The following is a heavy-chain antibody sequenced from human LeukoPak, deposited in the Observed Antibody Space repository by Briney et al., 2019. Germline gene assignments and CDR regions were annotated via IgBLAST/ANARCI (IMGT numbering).Heavy chain of an antibody. D-gene: IGHD2-2*01. CDR3: ATVGSEYQLLWDY. CDR1: GGTFSSYA. J-gene: IGHJ4*02. Sequence: SVTVSCKASGGTFSSYAISWVRQAPGQGLEGMGGIIPTFGTANYAQKFQGRVTITTDESTSRAYMELSSLRSEDTAVYYCATVGSEYQLLWDYWGQGTLVTVSS. CDR2: IIPTFGTA. V-gene: IGHV1-69*05.